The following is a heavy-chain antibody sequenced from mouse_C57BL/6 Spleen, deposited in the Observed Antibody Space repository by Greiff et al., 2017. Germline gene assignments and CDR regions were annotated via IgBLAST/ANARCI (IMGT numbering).Heavy chain of an antibody. CDR1: GYTFTSYW. J-gene: IGHJ3*01. CDR3: VTTVVAKGFAY. V-gene: IGHV1-64*01. CDR2: IHPNSGST. Sequence: VQLQQPGAELVKPGASVKLSCKASGYTFTSYWMHWVKQRPGQGLEWIGMIHPNSGSTNYNEKFKSKATLTVDKSSSTAYMQLSSLTSEDSAVYYCVTTVVAKGFAYWGQGTLVTVSA. D-gene: IGHD1-1*01.